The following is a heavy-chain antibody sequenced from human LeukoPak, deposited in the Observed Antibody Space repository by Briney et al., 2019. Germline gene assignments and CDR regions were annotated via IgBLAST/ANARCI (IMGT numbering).Heavy chain of an antibody. Sequence: GGSLRLSYAASGFTFSSYEMNWVRQAPGKGLEWHSYISSSGSTIYYADSVKGRFTISRDNAKNSLYLQMNSLRAEDTAVYYCAVGYSSGWTFDYWGQGTLVTVSS. J-gene: IGHJ4*02. V-gene: IGHV3-48*03. CDR3: AVGYSSGWTFDY. CDR2: ISSSGSTI. D-gene: IGHD6-19*01. CDR1: GFTFSSYE.